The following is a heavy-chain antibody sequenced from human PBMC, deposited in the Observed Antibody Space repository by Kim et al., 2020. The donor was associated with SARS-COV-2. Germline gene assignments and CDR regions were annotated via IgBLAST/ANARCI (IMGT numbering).Heavy chain of an antibody. J-gene: IGHJ4*02. V-gene: IGHV3-7*01. Sequence: GGSLRLSCAASGFSFNSFWMSWVCQAPGKGLEWLANINQDGSEKKFVDSVKGRFTISRDNAEYSVYLQMNSLRVEDSAVYYCARDAWAQRGTDGFDYWGQGTLVTVSS. CDR2: INQDGSEK. CDR1: GFSFNSFW. D-gene: IGHD7-27*01. CDR3: ARDAWAQRGTDGFDY.